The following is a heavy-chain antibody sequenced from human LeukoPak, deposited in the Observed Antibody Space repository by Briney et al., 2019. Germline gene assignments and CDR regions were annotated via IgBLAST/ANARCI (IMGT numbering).Heavy chain of an antibody. CDR1: VFSFDEYT. Sequence: VGSLRHSCAASVFSFDEYTLHWVREAPGKGLEWVSLISWDGGSRDYADSVKGRFTISRDNSKNSLYLQMNSLRTEDTALYYCAKDLDRSCSRFYFRHWGEGTLVTVSS. V-gene: IGHV3-43*01. CDR3: AKDLDRSCSRFYFRH. D-gene: IGHD3-22*01. CDR2: ISWDGGSR. J-gene: IGHJ1*01.